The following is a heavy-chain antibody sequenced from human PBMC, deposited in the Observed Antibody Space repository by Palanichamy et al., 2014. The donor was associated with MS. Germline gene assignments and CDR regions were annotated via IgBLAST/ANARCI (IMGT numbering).Heavy chain of an antibody. V-gene: IGHV6-1*01. J-gene: IGHJ4*02. CDR1: GDSVSSNSAA. D-gene: IGHD2-15*01. CDR2: TYYRSKWYN. Sequence: LQQSGPGLVKPSQTLSLTCAISGDSVSSNSAAWNWIRQSPSRGLEWLGRTYYRSKWYNDYAVSVKSRITINPDTSKNQFSLQLNSVTPEDTAVYYCARDQQIPYCSGGSCYALFDYWGQGTLVTVSS. CDR3: ARDQQIPYCSGGSCYALFDY.